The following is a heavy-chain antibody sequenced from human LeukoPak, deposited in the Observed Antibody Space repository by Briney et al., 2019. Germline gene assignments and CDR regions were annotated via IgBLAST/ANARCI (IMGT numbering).Heavy chain of an antibody. D-gene: IGHD5-18*01. CDR3: TRDVGHSALAN. CDR2: IKEDGSEK. Sequence: GGSLRLSCAASGFTFSNYWMSWVRQAPGKGLEWVASIKEDGSEKYYVDSVKGRFTISRDNSKNTLYLQMNSLRAEDTAVYYCTRDVGHSALANWGQGVLVTVSS. V-gene: IGHV3-7*01. CDR1: GFTFSNYW. J-gene: IGHJ4*02.